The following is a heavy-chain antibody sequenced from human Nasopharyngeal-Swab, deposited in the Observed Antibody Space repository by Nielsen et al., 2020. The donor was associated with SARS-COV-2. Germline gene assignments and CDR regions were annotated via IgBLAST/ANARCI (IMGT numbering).Heavy chain of an antibody. CDR3: AKVAPYGDYGLG. CDR1: GFTFSSYG. Sequence: GGSLRLSCAASGFTFSSYGMHWVRQAPGKGLEWVAVISYDGSNKYYADSVKGRFTISRDNSKNTLYLQMNSLRAEGTAVYYCAKVAPYGDYGLGWGQGTLVTVSS. D-gene: IGHD4-17*01. V-gene: IGHV3-30*18. CDR2: ISYDGSNK. J-gene: IGHJ4*02.